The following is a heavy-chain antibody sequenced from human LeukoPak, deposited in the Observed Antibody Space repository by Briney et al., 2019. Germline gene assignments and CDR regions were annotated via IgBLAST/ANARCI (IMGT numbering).Heavy chain of an antibody. CDR2: ISYDGSNK. J-gene: IGHJ4*01. CDR1: GFTFSSYG. V-gene: IGHV3-30*03. D-gene: IGHD5-12*01. CDR3: ARDPAQWLRYGYFDY. Sequence: GGSLRLSCAASGFTFSSYGMHWVRQAPGKGLEWVAVISYDGSNKYYADSVKGRFTISRDNSKNTLNLQMNSLRAEDTAVYYCARDPAQWLRYGYFDYWGQGILVTVPS.